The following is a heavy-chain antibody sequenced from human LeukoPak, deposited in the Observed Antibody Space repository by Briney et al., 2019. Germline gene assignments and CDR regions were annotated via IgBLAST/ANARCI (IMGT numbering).Heavy chain of an antibody. CDR1: GFTFSSYG. CDR3: ARACRMSSSSSDY. Sequence: PGGSLRVSRAERGFTFSSYGMRWVCQAPGKGLEWVAVIWYDGSNKYYADSVKGRFTISRDNSKNTLYLQMNSLRAEETAVYYCARACRMSSSSSDYWGQGALVTVSS. D-gene: IGHD6-6*01. V-gene: IGHV3-33*01. J-gene: IGHJ4*02. CDR2: IWYDGSNK.